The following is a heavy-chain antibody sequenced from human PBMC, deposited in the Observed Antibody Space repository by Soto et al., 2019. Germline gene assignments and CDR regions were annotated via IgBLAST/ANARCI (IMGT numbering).Heavy chain of an antibody. CDR1: GFTFNTYP. CDR3: AKGAGVITVIPSFDH. D-gene: IGHD2-21*01. Sequence: GGSLSLPGVPSGFTFNTYPLAGARRAPGKGLKGVPAIGGSGASRYHADSVKGRFTSSRENSQNTLYLQLETLRAEDTAVYYCAKGAGVITVIPSFDHWGQGTTVTVYS. V-gene: IGHV3-23*01. J-gene: IGHJ4*02. CDR2: IGGSGASR.